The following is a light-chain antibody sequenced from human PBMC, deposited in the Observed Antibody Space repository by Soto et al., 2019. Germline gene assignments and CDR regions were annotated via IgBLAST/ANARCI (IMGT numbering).Light chain of an antibody. CDR2: DAS. CDR1: QSFSGTY. CDR3: QQYNNWPPLT. V-gene: IGKV3D-15*01. Sequence: EIVLTQSPGTLSLSPGKRATLSCRASQSFSGTYLAWYQQRPGQAPRLLIYDASNRVTGIPDRFSGSGSGTEFTLTISSLQSEDFAVYYCQQYNNWPPLTFGGGTKVDIK. J-gene: IGKJ4*01.